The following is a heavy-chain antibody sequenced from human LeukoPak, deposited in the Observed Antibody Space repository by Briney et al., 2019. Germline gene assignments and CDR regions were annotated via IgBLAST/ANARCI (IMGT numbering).Heavy chain of an antibody. CDR3: ATEFVYSGYDRGSDY. V-gene: IGHV3-23*01. CDR2: FGHNGGIT. D-gene: IGHD5-12*01. CDR1: GFTFSSYA. J-gene: IGHJ4*02. Sequence: GGSLRLSCAASGFTFSSYAMHWVRQAPGKGLEWVSGFGHNGGITYADSVKGRFTISRDNSKNTLYLQMNSLRAEDTAVYYCATEFVYSGYDRGSDYWGQGTLVTVSS.